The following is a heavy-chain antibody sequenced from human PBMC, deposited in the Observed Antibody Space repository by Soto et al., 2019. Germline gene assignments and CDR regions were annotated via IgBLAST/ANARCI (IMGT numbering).Heavy chain of an antibody. CDR3: ARVSPPVCYQVLSGEWCGYYCGMDV. CDR2: ITIDGSST. CDR1: GFTFSSYW. Sequence: GGSLRLSCAASGFTFSSYWRQWARHAPGKGLVRVSRITIDGSSTSYADAVKGRFTISRDNDKNTLYLQMNSLRAEDTAVYYCARVSPPVCYQVLSGEWCGYYCGMDVWGQGTTVTVSS. J-gene: IGHJ6*02. D-gene: IGHD2-2*01. V-gene: IGHV3-74*01.